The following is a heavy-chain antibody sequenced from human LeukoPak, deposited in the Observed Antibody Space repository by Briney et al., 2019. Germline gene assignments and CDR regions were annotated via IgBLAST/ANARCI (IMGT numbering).Heavy chain of an antibody. CDR3: ARPPHPRYYYDSSGDY. Sequence: KASETLSLTCTVSGGSISSGGYYWSWIRQPPGKGLEWIGYIYHSGSTYYNPSLKSRVTISVDRSKNQFSLKLSSVTAADTAVYYCARPPHPRYYYDSSGDYWGQGTLVTVSS. CDR1: GGSISSGGYY. J-gene: IGHJ4*02. D-gene: IGHD3-22*01. V-gene: IGHV4-30-2*01. CDR2: IYHSGST.